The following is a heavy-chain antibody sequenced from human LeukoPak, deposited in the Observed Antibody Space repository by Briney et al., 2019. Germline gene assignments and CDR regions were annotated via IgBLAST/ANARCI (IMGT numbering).Heavy chain of an antibody. CDR1: GFTFSSIW. J-gene: IGHJ4*02. CDR2: IKQDGSEK. Sequence: GGSLTLSXAASGFTFSSIWMSWVRQAQGKGLEWVTNIKQDGSEKDYVDSVKGRFTISRYNAKNSLYLQMNRLRAEDTAVYYCARSEQLVPQYLDYWGQGTLVTVSS. V-gene: IGHV3-7*01. D-gene: IGHD6-6*01. CDR3: ARSEQLVPQYLDY.